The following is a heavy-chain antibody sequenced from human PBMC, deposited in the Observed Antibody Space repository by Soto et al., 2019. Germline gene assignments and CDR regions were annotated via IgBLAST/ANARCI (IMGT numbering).Heavy chain of an antibody. D-gene: IGHD3-3*02. CDR1: GRSMVSYY. V-gene: IGHV4-4*07. CDR2: IYTGGNT. J-gene: IGHJ4*02. Sequence: SETLSLTCNVSGRSMVSYYWSWIQQPAGKGLEWIGRIYTGGNTNYNPSLKSRVTMSVDTSKSQFSLSLTSVTAADTAVYYCAREGDDRHFFFDSWGQGTLVTVSS. CDR3: AREGDDRHFFFDS.